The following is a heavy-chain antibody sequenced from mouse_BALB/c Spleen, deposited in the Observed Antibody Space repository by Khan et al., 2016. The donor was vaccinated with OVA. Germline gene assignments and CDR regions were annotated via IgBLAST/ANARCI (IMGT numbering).Heavy chain of an antibody. V-gene: IGHV2-6-4*01. CDR2: IWGGGGT. CDR3: ARAYYRYDGYYAMDY. CDR1: GFSLSRYN. D-gene: IGHD2-14*01. J-gene: IGHJ4*01. Sequence: VQLQESGPGLVAPSQSLSITCTVSGFSLSRYNIHWVRQPPGKGLEWLGMIWGGGGTDYNSTPKIRLSISKVNSKSQVFLKMNSLQTDDTAMYYCARAYYRYDGYYAMDYWGQGTSVTVSS.